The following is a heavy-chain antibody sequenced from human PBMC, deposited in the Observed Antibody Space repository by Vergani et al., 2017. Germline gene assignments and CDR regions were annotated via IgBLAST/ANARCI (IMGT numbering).Heavy chain of an antibody. J-gene: IGHJ4*02. CDR2: IYHSGST. V-gene: IGHV4-38-2*01. CDR1: GFSIDNGYY. Sequence: QVQLQESGPGLVKPSETLSLTCAVSGFSIDNGYYWGWIRQPPGKGLEWIGSIYHSGSTYYNPSLKSRVTISVDTSKNQFSLKLSSVTAADTAVYYCARVASGYSCGSSDYWGQGTLVTVSS. CDR3: ARVASGYSCGSSDY. D-gene: IGHD5-18*01.